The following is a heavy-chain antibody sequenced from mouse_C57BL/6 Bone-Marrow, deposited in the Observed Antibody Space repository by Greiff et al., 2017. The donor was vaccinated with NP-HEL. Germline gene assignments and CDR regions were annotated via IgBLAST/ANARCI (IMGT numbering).Heavy chain of an antibody. CDR1: GFTFSDAW. Sequence: DVQLQESGGGLVQPGGSMKLSCAASGFTFSDAWMDWVRQSPEQGLEWVAEIRNKANNHATYYAESVKGRFTISRDDSKSRVYLQMNSLRAEDTGIYCCTGLFGLWYFDVWGTGTTVTVSS. D-gene: IGHD3-1*01. J-gene: IGHJ1*03. CDR3: TGLFGLWYFDV. V-gene: IGHV6-6*01. CDR2: IRNKANNHAT.